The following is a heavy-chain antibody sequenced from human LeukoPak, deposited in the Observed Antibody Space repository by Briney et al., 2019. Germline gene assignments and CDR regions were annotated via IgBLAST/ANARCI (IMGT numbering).Heavy chain of an antibody. D-gene: IGHD6-19*01. J-gene: IGHJ4*02. CDR1: GFTLSSYW. V-gene: IGHV3-74*01. CDR3: ARGYSSGLHFDY. Sequence: GGSLRLSCAASGFTLSSYWMHWVRQVPGKGLVWVSRIKSDGSDTRYADSVKGRFTISRDNAKNALYLQMNSLRAEDTAVYYCARGYSSGLHFDYWGQGTLVTVSS. CDR2: IKSDGSDT.